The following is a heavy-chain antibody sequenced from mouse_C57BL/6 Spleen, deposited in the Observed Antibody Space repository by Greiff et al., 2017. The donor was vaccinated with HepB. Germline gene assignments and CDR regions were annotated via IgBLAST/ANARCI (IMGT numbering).Heavy chain of an antibody. CDR2: IDPANGNN. CDR1: GFNIKNTY. CDR3: ARSPYYGSSPYYFDY. D-gene: IGHD1-1*01. Sequence: EVQLQQSVAELVRPGASVKLSCTASGFNIKNTYMHWVKQRPEQGLEWIGRIDPANGNNKYAPKFQGKATITADTSSNTAYLQLSSLTSEDTAIYYCARSPYYGSSPYYFDYWGQGTTLTVSS. V-gene: IGHV14-3*01. J-gene: IGHJ2*01.